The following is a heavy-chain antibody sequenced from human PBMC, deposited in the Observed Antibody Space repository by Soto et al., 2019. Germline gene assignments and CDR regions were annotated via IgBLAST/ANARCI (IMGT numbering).Heavy chain of an antibody. CDR2: INHSGST. V-gene: IGHV4-34*01. D-gene: IGHD3-16*02. CDR1: GGSFSGYY. J-gene: IGHJ6*02. Sequence: SETLSLICAVYGGSFSGYYWSWIRQPPGKGLEWIGEINHSGSTNYNPSLKSRVTISVDTSKNQFSLKLSSVTAADTAVYYCARGGNYDYVWGSYRGGYGMDVWGQGTTVTVSS. CDR3: ARGGNYDYVWGSYRGGYGMDV.